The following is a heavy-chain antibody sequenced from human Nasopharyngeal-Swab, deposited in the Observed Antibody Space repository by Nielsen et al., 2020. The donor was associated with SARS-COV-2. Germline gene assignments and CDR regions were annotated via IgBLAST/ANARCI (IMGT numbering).Heavy chain of an antibody. CDR3: ASEPGGMAAPGKHFDP. CDR2: ITPSGGAT. CDR1: GFTFRHYF. J-gene: IGHJ5*02. V-gene: IGHV1-46*01. D-gene: IGHD6-13*01. Sequence: ASVKVSCKASGFTFRHYFMHWARHAPGQGLEWMGVITPSGGATNYARKFRGRVTMTRDPSTSTVYLDLSSLKSEDTAVYFCASEPGGMAAPGKHFDPWGQGTLVTVSS.